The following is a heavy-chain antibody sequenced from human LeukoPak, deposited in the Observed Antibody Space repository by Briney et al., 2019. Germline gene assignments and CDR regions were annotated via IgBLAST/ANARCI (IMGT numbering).Heavy chain of an antibody. J-gene: IGHJ4*02. Sequence: HSGGSLRLSCAASEFTFNNYAMSWVRQAPGKGLEWVSGISDSGGSTYYADSVEGRFTISRDNSKNTLYLQMNSLRAEDTAVYYCAKEHINDWYMRVGFDYWGQGTLVTVSS. CDR2: ISDSGGST. CDR3: AKEHINDWYMRVGFDY. V-gene: IGHV3-23*01. CDR1: EFTFNNYA. D-gene: IGHD6-19*01.